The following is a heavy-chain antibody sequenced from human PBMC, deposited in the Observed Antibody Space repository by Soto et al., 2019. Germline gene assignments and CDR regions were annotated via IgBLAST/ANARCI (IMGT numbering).Heavy chain of an antibody. CDR2: IYYSGST. CDR3: ARGSTGYSSRWYRY. CDR1: GGSISSYY. V-gene: IGHV4-59*08. D-gene: IGHD6-13*01. Sequence: QVQLQESGPGLVKPSETLSLTCTVSGGSISSYYWSWIRQPPGKGLEWIGYIYYSGSTNYNPSLKSRVTISVDTSKNQFSLKLSSVTAADTAVYYCARGSTGYSSRWYRYWGQGTLVTVSS. J-gene: IGHJ4*02.